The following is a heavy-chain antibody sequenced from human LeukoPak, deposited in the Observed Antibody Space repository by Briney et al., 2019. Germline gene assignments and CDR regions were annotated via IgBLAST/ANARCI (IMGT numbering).Heavy chain of an antibody. Sequence: GGSLRLSCAASGFTFSSYAMHWVRQAPGKGLEWVAVISYDGSNKYYADSVKGRFTISRDNSKNTLYLQMNSLRAEDTAVYYCARDRGYSYGIYYYYYYYMDVWGKGTTVTSP. CDR1: GFTFSSYA. V-gene: IGHV3-30*04. D-gene: IGHD5-18*01. J-gene: IGHJ6*03. CDR2: ISYDGSNK. CDR3: ARDRGYSYGIYYYYYYYMDV.